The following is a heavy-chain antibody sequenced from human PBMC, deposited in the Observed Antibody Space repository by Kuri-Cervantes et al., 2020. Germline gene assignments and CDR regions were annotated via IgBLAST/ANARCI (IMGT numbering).Heavy chain of an antibody. V-gene: IGHV1-24*01. CDR2: FDPEDGET. CDR1: GYTLTELS. D-gene: IGHD2-2*01. CDR3: ASIVVVPAANDWFDP. J-gene: IGHJ5*02. Sequence: ASVKVSCKVSGYTLTELSMHWVRQAPGKGLEWMGGFDPEDGETIYAQKFQGRVTMTEDTSTDTAYMELSSLRSEDTAVYYCASIVVVPAANDWFDPRGQGTLVTVSS.